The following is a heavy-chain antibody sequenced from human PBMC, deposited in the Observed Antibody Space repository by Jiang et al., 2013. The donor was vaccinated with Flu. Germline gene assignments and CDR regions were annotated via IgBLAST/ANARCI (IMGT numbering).Heavy chain of an antibody. D-gene: IGHD6-13*01. CDR3: APGSSWYEGGYYGMDV. Sequence: VQLLESGGGLVQPGRSLRLSCAASGFTFDDYAMHWVRQAPGKGLEWVSGISWNSGSIGYADSVKGRFTISRDNAKNSLYLQMNSLRAEDTALYYCAPGSSWYEGGYYGMDVWGQGTTVTVSS. CDR2: ISWNSGSI. J-gene: IGHJ6*02. V-gene: IGHV3-9*01. CDR1: GFTFDDYA.